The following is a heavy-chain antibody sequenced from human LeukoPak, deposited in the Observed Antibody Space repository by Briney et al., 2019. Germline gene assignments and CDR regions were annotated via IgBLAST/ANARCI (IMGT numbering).Heavy chain of an antibody. CDR3: ARESQYYDFWSGYYPDAFDI. V-gene: IGHV1-18*01. J-gene: IGHJ3*02. Sequence: ASVKVSCKASGYTFTSYGISWVRQAPGQGLEWMGWISAYNGNTNYAQKLQGRVTMTTDTSTSTAYMELRSLRSDDTAVYYCARESQYYDFWSGYYPDAFDIWAKGQWSPSLQ. CDR2: ISAYNGNT. D-gene: IGHD3-3*01. CDR1: GYTFTSYG.